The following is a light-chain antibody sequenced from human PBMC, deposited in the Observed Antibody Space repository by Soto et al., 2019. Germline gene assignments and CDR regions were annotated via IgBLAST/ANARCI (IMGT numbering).Light chain of an antibody. CDR2: DVS. CDR1: SSDVGGHNY. Sequence: QSALTQPASVSGSPGQSITISCTGTSSDVGGHNYVSWYQQHPGKAPKVMIYDVSNRPSGVSNRFSGSKSGNTASLTISGLQAEDEADYYCSSYTNTLTLVFGGGTKLT. CDR3: SSYTNTLTLV. V-gene: IGLV2-14*03. J-gene: IGLJ2*01.